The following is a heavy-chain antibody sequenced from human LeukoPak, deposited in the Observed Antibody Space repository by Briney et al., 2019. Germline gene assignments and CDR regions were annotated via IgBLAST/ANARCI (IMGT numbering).Heavy chain of an antibody. V-gene: IGHV3-11*01. CDR2: ISSSGSTI. J-gene: IGHJ5*02. CDR1: GFTYSDYY. Sequence: GGSLRLSCAASGFTYSDYYMSWIRQATGKGLEWVSYISSSGSTIYYADSVKGRFTISRDNAKNSLYLQMNSLRAEDTAVYYCARVVGGSYYWFDPWGQGTLVTVSS. CDR3: ARVVGGSYYWFDP. D-gene: IGHD1-26*01.